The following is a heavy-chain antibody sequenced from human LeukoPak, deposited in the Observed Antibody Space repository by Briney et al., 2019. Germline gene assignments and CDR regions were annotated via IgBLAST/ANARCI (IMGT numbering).Heavy chain of an antibody. CDR1: GYTFTGYY. CDR2: INPNSGGT. J-gene: IGHJ4*02. CDR3: ARSQQGDYYDSSGYYRLGY. V-gene: IGHV1-2*02. Sequence: ASVKVSCKASGYTFTGYYMHWVRQAPGQGLEWMGWINPNSGGTNYAQKFQGRVTMTRDTSISTAYMELSRLRSDDTAVYYCARSQQGDYYDSSGYYRLGYWGQGTLVTVSS. D-gene: IGHD3-22*01.